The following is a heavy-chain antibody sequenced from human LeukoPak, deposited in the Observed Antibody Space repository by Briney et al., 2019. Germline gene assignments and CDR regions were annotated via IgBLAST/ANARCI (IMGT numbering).Heavy chain of an antibody. CDR2: IKQDGSEK. J-gene: IGHJ5*01. CDR3: ARDANDFWSGLTWFDS. Sequence: GGSLRLSCAASGFTFRTYWMSWVRQAPGKVLEWVANIKQDGSEKYYVDSVRGRFTVSRDNAKNSLYLQMNSLKTEDTAVYHCARDANDFWSGLTWFDSWGQGTLVTVSS. CDR1: GFTFRTYW. V-gene: IGHV3-7*01. D-gene: IGHD3-3*01.